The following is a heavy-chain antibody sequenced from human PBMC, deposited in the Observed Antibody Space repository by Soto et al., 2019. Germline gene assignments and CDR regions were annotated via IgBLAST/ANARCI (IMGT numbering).Heavy chain of an antibody. CDR2: ISYDGSNK. V-gene: IGHV3-30-3*01. CDR3: ASDGMGYPLAF. CDR1: GFTFSSYA. J-gene: IGHJ6*02. Sequence: GGSLRLSCAASGFTFSSYAMHWVRQAPGKGLEWVAVISYDGSNKYYADSVKGRFTISRDNSKNTLYLQMNSLRAEDTAVYYCASDGMGYPLAFWGQGTSVLVSS. D-gene: IGHD6-13*01.